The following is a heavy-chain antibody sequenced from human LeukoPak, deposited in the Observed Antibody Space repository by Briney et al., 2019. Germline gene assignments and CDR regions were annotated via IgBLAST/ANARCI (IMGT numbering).Heavy chain of an antibody. CDR3: ARVPVAAAGQVDY. V-gene: IGHV3-21*01. CDR1: GFTFSSYS. CDR2: ISSSSSYI. D-gene: IGHD6-13*01. J-gene: IGHJ4*02. Sequence: GGSLRLSCAASGFTFSSYSMNWVRQAPGEGLEWVSSISSSSSYIYYADSVKGRFTISRDNAKNSLYLQMNSLRAEDTAVYYCARVPVAAAGQVDYWGQGTLVTVSS.